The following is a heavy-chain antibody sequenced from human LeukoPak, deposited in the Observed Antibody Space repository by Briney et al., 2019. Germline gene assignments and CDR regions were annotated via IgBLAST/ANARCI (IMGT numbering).Heavy chain of an antibody. CDR3: ARDGKDIAVRLFDY. V-gene: IGHV1-2*02. CDR2: INPDSGGT. CDR1: GYTFTDYY. D-gene: IGHD6-6*01. J-gene: IGHJ4*02. Sequence: PGASVKVSRKASGYTFTDYYMHWVRQAPGQGLEWMGWINPDSGGTNYAQKFQGRVTMARDTSISTVYMELSRLRSDDTAVYYCARDGKDIAVRLFDYWGQGTLVTVSS.